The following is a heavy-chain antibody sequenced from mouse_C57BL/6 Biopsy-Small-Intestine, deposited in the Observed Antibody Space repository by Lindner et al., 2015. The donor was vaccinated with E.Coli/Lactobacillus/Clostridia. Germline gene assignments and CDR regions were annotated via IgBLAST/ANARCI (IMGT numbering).Heavy chain of an antibody. CDR2: INGDVVST. D-gene: IGHD2-5*01. J-gene: IGHJ3*01. CDR1: GFTFSSYA. Sequence: VQLQESGGGLVKPGGSLKLSCAASGFTFSSYAMSWVRQTPEKRLEWVAAINGDVVSTYYPDTVKDRFTISRDNAKNTLYLQMSSLRSEDTALYYCARHGGYSNPFAYWGQGTLVTVSA. CDR3: ARHGGYSNPFAY. V-gene: IGHV5-12-1*01.